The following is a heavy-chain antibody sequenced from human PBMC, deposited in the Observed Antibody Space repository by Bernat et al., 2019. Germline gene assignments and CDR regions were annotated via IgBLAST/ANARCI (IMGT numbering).Heavy chain of an antibody. J-gene: IGHJ4*02. Sequence: QMQLVQSGAEVKKPGSSVKVSCKASGGTFSSYAISWVRQAPGQGLEWMGGIIPIFGTANYAQKFQGRVTMTTDTSTSTAYMELRSLRSDDTAVYYCARARDDRSSAIDYDYWGQGTLVTVSS. CDR2: IIPIFGTA. D-gene: IGHD2-2*01. CDR3: ARARDDRSSAIDYDY. CDR1: GGTFSSYA. V-gene: IGHV1-69*06.